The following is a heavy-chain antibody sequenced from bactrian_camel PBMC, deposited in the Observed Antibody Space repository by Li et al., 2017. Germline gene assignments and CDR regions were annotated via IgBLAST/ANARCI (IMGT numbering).Heavy chain of an antibody. V-gene: IGHV3S53*01. CDR2: INRRGTT. Sequence: HVQLVESGGGSVQAGGSLRLSCAISGYDAVYLCMGWFRQQPGKEREGVAVINRRGTTRYGDFVKGRFTISRNNAKNTVYLQMNSLTPEDTAVYYCATDSGECPGTRVLWLYEGQGTQVTVS. D-gene: IGHD3*01. CDR1: GYDAVYLC. J-gene: IGHJ4*01.